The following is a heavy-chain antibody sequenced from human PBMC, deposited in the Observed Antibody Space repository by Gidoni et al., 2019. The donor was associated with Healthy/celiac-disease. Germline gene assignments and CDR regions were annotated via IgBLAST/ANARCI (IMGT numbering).Heavy chain of an antibody. V-gene: IGHV3-30-3*01. CDR2: ISYDGSNK. CDR3: ARDPIDYDSSGYYYPDYYYYGMDV. D-gene: IGHD3-22*01. Sequence: QVQLVESGGGVVQPGRSLRLSCAASGFTFSSYAMPCVRQAPGKGLEWVAVISYDGSNKYYADSVKGRFTISRDNSKNTLYLQMNSLRAEDTAVYYCARDPIDYDSSGYYYPDYYYYGMDVWGQGTTVTVSS. CDR1: GFTFSSYA. J-gene: IGHJ6*02.